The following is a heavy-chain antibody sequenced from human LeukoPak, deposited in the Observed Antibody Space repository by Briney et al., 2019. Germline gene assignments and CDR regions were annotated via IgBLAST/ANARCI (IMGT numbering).Heavy chain of an antibody. D-gene: IGHD6-19*01. CDR2: IYYSGST. J-gene: IGHJ5*02. V-gene: IGHV4-59*01. CDR1: GGSITSYY. CDR3: ARIIVVAGTNWFDP. Sequence: SETLSLTCSVSGGSITSYYWSWIRQPPGKGLEWIGYIYYSGSTDCNPSLKSRVTISADTSKNQFSLKLNSVTAADTAVYYCARIIVVAGTNWFDPWGQGTLVTVSS.